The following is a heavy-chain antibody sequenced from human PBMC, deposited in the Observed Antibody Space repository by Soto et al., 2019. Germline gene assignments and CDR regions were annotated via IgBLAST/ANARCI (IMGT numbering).Heavy chain of an antibody. Sequence: GGSLRLSCAASGSTFSSYSMNWVRQAPGKGLEWVSSISSSSSYIYYADSVKGRFTISRDNAKNSLYLQMNSLRAEDTAVYYCARANCSGGSCYAYYYYGMDVWGQGTTVTVSS. J-gene: IGHJ6*02. CDR1: GSTFSSYS. CDR2: ISSSSSYI. V-gene: IGHV3-21*01. CDR3: ARANCSGGSCYAYYYYGMDV. D-gene: IGHD2-15*01.